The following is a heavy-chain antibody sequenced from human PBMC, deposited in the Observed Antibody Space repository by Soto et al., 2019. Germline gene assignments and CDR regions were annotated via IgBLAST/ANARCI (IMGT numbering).Heavy chain of an antibody. J-gene: IGHJ3*02. CDR1: GGSISSGGYS. CDR3: ARIDVDTNMDTVIAFDI. V-gene: IGHV4-30-2*01. D-gene: IGHD5-18*01. CDR2: IFHSGNT. Sequence: QLQLQESGSGLVKPSQTLSLTCAVSGGSISSGGYSWSWIRQPPGKGLAWIGYIFHSGNTYYNPSLSSRGTISVDRSKNQFSLNLSSVTAADTAVYYCARIDVDTNMDTVIAFDIWGQGTMVTVS.